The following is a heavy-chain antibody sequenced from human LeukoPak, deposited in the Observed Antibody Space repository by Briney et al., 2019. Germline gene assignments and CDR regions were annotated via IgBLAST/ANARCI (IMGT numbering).Heavy chain of an antibody. D-gene: IGHD3-3*01. Sequence: SETLSLTCTVSGGSISSYYWSWIRQAPGKGLEWIGYIYYSGSTNYNPSLKSRVTISADTSKNQFSLTLSSVTAADTAVYFCARGIAIFGVIITYYYGLDVWGQGTTVTVSS. CDR1: GGSISSYY. CDR2: IYYSGST. V-gene: IGHV4-59*01. J-gene: IGHJ6*02. CDR3: ARGIAIFGVIITYYYGLDV.